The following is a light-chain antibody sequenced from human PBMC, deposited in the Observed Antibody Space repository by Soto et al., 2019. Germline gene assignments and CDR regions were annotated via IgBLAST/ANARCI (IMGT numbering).Light chain of an antibody. CDR1: SGHSSHA. V-gene: IGLV4-69*01. Sequence: QLVLTQSPSASASLGASVKLTCTLSSGHSSHAIAWHQKQPGKGPRYLMDLNNDGSHTKGDGIPDRFSGSSSGADRYLIISSLQSEDEADYYCQTWGTGFQFFGGGTKVTVL. CDR2: LNNDGSH. J-gene: IGLJ2*01. CDR3: QTWGTGFQF.